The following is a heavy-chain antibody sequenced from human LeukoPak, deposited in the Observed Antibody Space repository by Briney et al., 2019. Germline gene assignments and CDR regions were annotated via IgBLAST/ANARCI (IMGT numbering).Heavy chain of an antibody. J-gene: IGHJ4*02. D-gene: IGHD2-2*01. CDR1: GYIFTSNY. Sequence: GASVKVSCKASGYIFTSNYMHWLRQAPGQGLEWMGIINPNGGSTTSAQRFQGRVTMTRDTSTSTIYMELSSLRSDDTAVYYCARVERGYQATDYWGQGTLVTVSS. CDR2: INPNGGST. CDR3: ARVERGYQATDY. V-gene: IGHV1-46*01.